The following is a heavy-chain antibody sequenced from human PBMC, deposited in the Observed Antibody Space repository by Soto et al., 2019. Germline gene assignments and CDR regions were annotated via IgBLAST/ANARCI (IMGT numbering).Heavy chain of an antibody. D-gene: IGHD2-2*01. CDR3: ARKSRSTFYDEY. Sequence: GGSLRLSCTASGFTFSNYAMNWVRQAPGKGLEWVSTIIATGSSMYYTDSVKGRFTISRDNSKNTLYLQMNSLRAEDTALYYCARKSRSTFYDEYWGRGTLVTVSS. CDR1: GFTFSNYA. J-gene: IGHJ4*02. CDR2: IIATGSSM. V-gene: IGHV3-23*01.